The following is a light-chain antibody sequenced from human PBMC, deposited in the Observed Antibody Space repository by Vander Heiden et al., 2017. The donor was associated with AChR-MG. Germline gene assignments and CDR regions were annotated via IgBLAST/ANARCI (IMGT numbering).Light chain of an antibody. V-gene: IGKV1-39*01. CDR3: QQSATTSFT. J-gene: IGKJ3*01. Sequence: DIEMTQSPSSLSASVGDRVTITCRAGQSINSDLNWYQHKPGEAPKLLISEATTLQSGVPSRFSGSGSGTEFTLTISSLQPEDLATYYCQQSATTSFTFGPGTRVDI. CDR1: QSINSD. CDR2: EAT.